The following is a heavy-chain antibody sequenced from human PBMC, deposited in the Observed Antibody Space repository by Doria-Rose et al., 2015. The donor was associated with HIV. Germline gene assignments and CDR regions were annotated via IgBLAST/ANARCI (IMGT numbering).Heavy chain of an antibody. J-gene: IGHJ6*03. V-gene: IGHV3-9*01. CDR3: AKAPIIGPKYYFYMDV. CDR1: GFSFESYA. Sequence: QLQESGGGLVQPGRSLRLSCVGSGFSFESYAMHWVRLAPGKGLEWVAGISWDSGAKGNADSVEGRFTISRDNAKKSVYLEMRSLRPEDTAFYYCAKAPIIGPKYYFYMDVWGEGTSVTVSS. D-gene: IGHD3-3*01. CDR2: ISWDSGAK.